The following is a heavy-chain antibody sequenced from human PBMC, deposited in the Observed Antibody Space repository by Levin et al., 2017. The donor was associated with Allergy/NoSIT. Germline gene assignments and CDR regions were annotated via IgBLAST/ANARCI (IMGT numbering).Heavy chain of an antibody. CDR2: ISSSSSTI. J-gene: IGHJ4*02. V-gene: IGHV3-48*02. CDR3: ARDKLRYSSSWYSGRHQVLGGY. D-gene: IGHD6-13*01. Sequence: PGGSLRLSCAASGFTFSSYSMNWVRQAPGKGLEWVSYISSSSSTIYYADSVKGRFTISRDNAKNSLYLQMNSLRDEDTAVYYCARDKLRYSSSWYSGRHQVLGGYWGQGTLVTVSS. CDR1: GFTFSSYS.